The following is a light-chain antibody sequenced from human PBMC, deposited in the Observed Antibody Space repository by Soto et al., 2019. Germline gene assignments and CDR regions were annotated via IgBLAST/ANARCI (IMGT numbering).Light chain of an antibody. J-gene: IGLJ1*01. CDR1: TSNIGSNY. V-gene: IGLV1-47*02. CDR2: SID. CDR3: CSYAGSGTFV. Sequence: QSVLTQPPSASGTPGQRVTISCSGSTSNIGSNYVYWYQQLPGMAPKLLIHSIDQRPSGVPDRFSGSKSGASASLAISGLRSEDEADYYCCSYAGSGTFVFGTGTKLTVL.